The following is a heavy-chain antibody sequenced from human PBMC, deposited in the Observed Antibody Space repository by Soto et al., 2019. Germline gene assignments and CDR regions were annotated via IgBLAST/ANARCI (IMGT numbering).Heavy chain of an antibody. CDR1: GFTFSSYA. V-gene: IGHV3-30-3*01. CDR3: ARDSEMYDYVWGSYRGSPFDY. D-gene: IGHD3-16*02. Sequence: QVQLVESGGGVVQPGRSLRLSCAASGFTFSSYAMHWVRQAPGKGLEWVAVISYDGSNKYYADSVKGRFTISRDKSKDTLYLQMNSLRAGDTAVYYCARDSEMYDYVWGSYRGSPFDYWGQGTLVTVSS. J-gene: IGHJ4*02. CDR2: ISYDGSNK.